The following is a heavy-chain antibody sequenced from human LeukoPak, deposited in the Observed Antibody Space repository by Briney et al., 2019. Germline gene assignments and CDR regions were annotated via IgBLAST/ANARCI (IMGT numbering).Heavy chain of an antibody. V-gene: IGHV3-30*04. Sequence: GRSLRLSCAASGFTFSSYAMHWVRQAPGKGLEWVAVISYDGSNKYYADSVKGRFTISRDNSKNTLYLQMNSLRAEVTAVYYCARDREDGYFDYWGQGTLVTVSS. CDR1: GFTFSSYA. CDR3: ARDREDGYFDY. CDR2: ISYDGSNK. J-gene: IGHJ4*02. D-gene: IGHD5-24*01.